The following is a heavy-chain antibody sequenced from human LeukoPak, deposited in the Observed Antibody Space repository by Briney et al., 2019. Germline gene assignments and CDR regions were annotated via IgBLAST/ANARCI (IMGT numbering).Heavy chain of an antibody. CDR1: GYTFTSYG. D-gene: IGHD6-13*01. CDR3: AREYSSPYYYYGMDV. CDR2: ISAYNGNT. V-gene: IGHV1-18*01. J-gene: IGHJ6*02. Sequence: ASVKVSCKAPGYTFTSYGISWVRQAPGQGLEWMGWISAYNGNTNYAQKLQGRVTMTTDTSTSTAYMELRSLRSDDTAVYYCAREYSSPYYYYGMDVWGQGTTVTVSS.